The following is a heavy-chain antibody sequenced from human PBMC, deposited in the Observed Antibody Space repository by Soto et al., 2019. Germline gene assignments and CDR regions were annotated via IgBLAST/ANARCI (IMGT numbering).Heavy chain of an antibody. CDR2: IYYSGTT. CDR1: AGSISGSTYF. V-gene: IGHV4-39*01. Sequence: SETLSLTCTVSAGSISGSTYFWGWVRQPPGKGLDWIGNIYYSGTTYYNPSLKSRVTISVDTSKNQFSLNLSSVTAADTAVYYCARLSTIFGVDSIRGPSYFFAYWRQGTLVTV. CDR3: ARLSTIFGVDSIRGPSYFFAY. J-gene: IGHJ4*02. D-gene: IGHD3-3*01.